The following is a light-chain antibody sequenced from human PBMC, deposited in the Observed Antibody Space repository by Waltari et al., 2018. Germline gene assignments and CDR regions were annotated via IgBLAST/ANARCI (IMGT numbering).Light chain of an antibody. J-gene: IGKJ1*01. CDR3: QHYNNYSGT. Sequence: IQMTQSPSTLSASVRDTVTLTCRASQLVSAWLAWYQQKPGNAPKLLIYKASNLKSGVPSRFSGSGSGTEFTLTINSLQPDDFATYYCQHYNNYSGTFGQGTRVELK. CDR1: QLVSAW. V-gene: IGKV1-5*03. CDR2: KAS.